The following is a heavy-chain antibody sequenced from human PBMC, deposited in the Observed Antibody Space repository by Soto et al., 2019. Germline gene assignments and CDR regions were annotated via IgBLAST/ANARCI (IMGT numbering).Heavy chain of an antibody. V-gene: IGHV1-69*02. CDR1: GGTFSSYT. J-gene: IGHJ5*02. D-gene: IGHD2-15*01. CDR3: SRIIDCSGGSCLSGWFDP. CDR2: IIPILGIA. Sequence: QVQLVQSGAEVKKPGSSVKVSCKASGGTFSSYTISWVRQAPGQGLEWMGRIIPILGIANYAQKFQGRVTITADKSTSTAYMELSSLRSEDTAVYYCSRIIDCSGGSCLSGWFDPWGQGTLVTVSS.